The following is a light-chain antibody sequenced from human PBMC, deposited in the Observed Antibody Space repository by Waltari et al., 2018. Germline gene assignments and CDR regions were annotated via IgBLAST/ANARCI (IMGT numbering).Light chain of an antibody. CDR2: LGS. Sequence: DIVMTQSPLSLPVTPGAPASISCRPSQSLLHSNGYNYLDWFLQKPGQSPQLLIYLGSNRASGVPDRFSGSGSGTDFTLKISRVEADDVGVYYCMQTLQTPFTFGPGTKVDIK. CDR1: QSLLHSNGYNY. J-gene: IGKJ3*01. V-gene: IGKV2-28*01. CDR3: MQTLQTPFT.